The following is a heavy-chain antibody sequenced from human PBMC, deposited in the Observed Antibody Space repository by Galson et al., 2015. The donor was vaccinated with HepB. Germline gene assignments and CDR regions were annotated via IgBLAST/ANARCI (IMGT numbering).Heavy chain of an antibody. CDR3: ARGPEEAFDI. Sequence: SVKVSCKASGYTFTNYAMHWVRQAPGQRLEWMGWINAGNGKKKYSQKFQGRVTITRDTSASTAYMELSSLRSEDTAVYYCARGPEEAFDIWGQGTMVTVSS. V-gene: IGHV1-3*01. D-gene: IGHD1-14*01. CDR1: GYTFTNYA. CDR2: INAGNGKK. J-gene: IGHJ3*02.